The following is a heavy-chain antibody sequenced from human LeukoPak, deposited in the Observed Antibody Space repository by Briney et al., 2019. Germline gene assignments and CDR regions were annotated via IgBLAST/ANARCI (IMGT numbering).Heavy chain of an antibody. D-gene: IGHD2-2*02. CDR3: AKDRGVVVPAAILDDY. CDR2: IRYDGSNK. V-gene: IGHV3-30*02. Sequence: GGSLRLSCAASGFTFSSYGMHCVRHAPGKGLEGVAFIRYDGSNKYYADSVKGRFTISRDNSKNTLYLQMNSLRAEDTAVYYCAKDRGVVVPAAILDDYWGQGTLVTVSS. CDR1: GFTFSSYG. J-gene: IGHJ4*02.